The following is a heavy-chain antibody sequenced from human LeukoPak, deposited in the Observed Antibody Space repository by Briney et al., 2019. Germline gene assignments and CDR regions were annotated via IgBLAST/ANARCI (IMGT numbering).Heavy chain of an antibody. CDR1: GFTFGKYW. CDR3: ARDQYDTWSRRGNFDS. D-gene: IGHD3-3*01. CDR2: IKLDGSEK. V-gene: IGHV3-7*03. J-gene: IGHJ4*02. Sequence: GGSLRLSCVASGFTFGKYWMSWVRQAPGKGLEWVANIKLDGSEKNYVDSVKGRFTISRDNTKNSLYLQMNSQRAEDTAVFYCARDQYDTWSRRGNFDSWGQGTLVIVSS.